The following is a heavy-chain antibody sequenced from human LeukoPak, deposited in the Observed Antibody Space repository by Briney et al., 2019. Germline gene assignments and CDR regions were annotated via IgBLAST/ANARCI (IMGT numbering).Heavy chain of an antibody. Sequence: SQTLSLTCTVSGGSISSTDVFWSWIRQPPGKGLEWIGYIYYSGSTYYNPSLKSRVTMSVDTSKNQFSLKLSSVTAADTAVYYCAREYSYGYRGGAFDIGGQGTMVTVSS. CDR2: IYYSGST. CDR3: AREYSYGYRGGAFDI. J-gene: IGHJ3*02. CDR1: GGSISSTDVF. V-gene: IGHV4-30-4*08. D-gene: IGHD5-18*01.